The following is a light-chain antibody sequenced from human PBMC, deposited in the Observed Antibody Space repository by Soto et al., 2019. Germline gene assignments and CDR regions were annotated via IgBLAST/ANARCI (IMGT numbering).Light chain of an antibody. CDR1: QSVSTDY. V-gene: IGKV3-20*01. J-gene: IGKJ1*01. Sequence: EIVLTQSPGTLSLSPGERATLSCRASQSVSTDYLAWYQQRPGQAPRLLMYGASSRATGITDRFSGSGSGTDFTLPISRREPEDFAVYYCQQYGSASWTFGQGTKVEI. CDR2: GAS. CDR3: QQYGSASWT.